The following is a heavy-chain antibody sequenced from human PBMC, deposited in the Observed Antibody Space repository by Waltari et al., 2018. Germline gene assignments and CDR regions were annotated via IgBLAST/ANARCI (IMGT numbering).Heavy chain of an antibody. CDR2: IKVDGNEK. D-gene: IGHD3-3*01. J-gene: IGHJ4*02. V-gene: IGHV3-7*03. Sequence: EVQLVESGGGLVQPGGSLRLSCIASKFTFSNYWMNWVRQAPGKGLEWVAQIKVDGNEKLYVDSVRGRFTISRDNAKNSLYLQMNSLRAEDTAVYYCARDGDGHLDYWGQGTLVTVSS. CDR1: KFTFSNYW. CDR3: ARDGDGHLDY.